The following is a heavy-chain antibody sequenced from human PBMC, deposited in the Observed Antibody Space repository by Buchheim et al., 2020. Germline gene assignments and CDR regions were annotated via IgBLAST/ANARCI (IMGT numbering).Heavy chain of an antibody. V-gene: IGHV4-34*01. Sequence: QVQLQQWGAGLLKPSETLSLTCAVYGGSFSGYYWSWIRQPPGKGLEWIGEINHSGSTNYNPSLKSRVTISVDTSKNQFSLKLSSVTAADTAAYYCARGSRGAGNGFDVYWGQGTL. CDR3: ARGSRGAGNGFDVY. CDR1: GGSFSGYY. D-gene: IGHD6-13*01. CDR2: INHSGST. J-gene: IGHJ4*02.